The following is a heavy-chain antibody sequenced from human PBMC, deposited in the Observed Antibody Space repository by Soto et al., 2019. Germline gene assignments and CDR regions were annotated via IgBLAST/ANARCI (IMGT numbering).Heavy chain of an antibody. CDR2: IYYSGST. CDR1: GGSISSSSYY. D-gene: IGHD3-10*01. J-gene: IGHJ5*02. CDR3: ARGLRGATFANWFDP. Sequence: QLQLQESGPGLVKPSETLSLTCTVSGGSISSSSYYWGWIRQPPGKGLEWIGSIYYSGSTYYNPSLKSRVTISVDTSKNQFSLKLSSVTAADTAVYYCARGLRGATFANWFDPWGQGTLVTVSS. V-gene: IGHV4-39*01.